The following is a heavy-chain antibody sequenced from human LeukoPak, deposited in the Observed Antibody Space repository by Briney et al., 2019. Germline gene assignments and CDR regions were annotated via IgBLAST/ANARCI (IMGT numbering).Heavy chain of an antibody. J-gene: IGHJ4*02. V-gene: IGHV1-8*01. CDR3: ARHIVGATPFDY. CDR2: MNPNSGNT. Sequence: ASVKVSCKASGYTFTSYDINWVRQATGQGLEWMGWMNPNSGNTGYAQKFQGRVTMTRNTSISTAYMELSSLRSDDTAVYYCARHIVGATPFDYWGQGTLVTVSS. CDR1: GYTFTSYD. D-gene: IGHD1-26*01.